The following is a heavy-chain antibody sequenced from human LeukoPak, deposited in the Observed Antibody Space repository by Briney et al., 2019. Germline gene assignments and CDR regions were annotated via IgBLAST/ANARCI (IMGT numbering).Heavy chain of an antibody. D-gene: IGHD3-22*01. J-gene: IGHJ4*02. CDR2: IYYSGST. Sequence: SETLSLTCTVSGGSISSGGYYWSWIRQHPGKGLEWIGYIYYSGSTYYNPSLKSRVTISVDTSKNQFSLKLSSVTAADTAVYYCARHVMSPIIVAASGSSGYPDQPLDYWGQGTLVTVSS. CDR3: ARHVMSPIIVAASGSSGYPDQPLDY. CDR1: GGSISSGGYY. V-gene: IGHV4-31*03.